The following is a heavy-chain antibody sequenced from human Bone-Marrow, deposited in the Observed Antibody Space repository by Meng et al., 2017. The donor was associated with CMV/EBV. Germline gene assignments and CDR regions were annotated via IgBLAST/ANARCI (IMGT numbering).Heavy chain of an antibody. Sequence: SEPLSLTCTVSGVSISSYYLSWIRQPPGKGLEWIAYIYYIGSTNYNPSLKSRVTISVDTSKNQFSLKLSSLTAADTAVYYCARRHSIAPRRTYYGMDVWGQGTTVTVSS. CDR3: ARRHSIAPRRTYYGMDV. CDR1: GVSISSYY. D-gene: IGHD6-6*01. V-gene: IGHV4-59*12. J-gene: IGHJ6*02. CDR2: IYYIGST.